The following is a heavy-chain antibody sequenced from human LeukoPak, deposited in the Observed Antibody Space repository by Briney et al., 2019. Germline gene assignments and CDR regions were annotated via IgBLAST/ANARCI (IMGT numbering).Heavy chain of an antibody. CDR1: NYSISNSLY. J-gene: IGHJ6*03. D-gene: IGHD4-17*01. CDR3: ARGTYGYYMDV. Sequence: SETLSLTCSGSNYSISNSLYWGWLRQPPGKGLEWIGRSYRSGSTFYNPSLKSRVTISLDTSKNQFSLQLSSVTAADTAVYFCARGTYGYYMDVWGKGTTVTVSS. V-gene: IGHV4-38-2*02. CDR2: SYRSGST.